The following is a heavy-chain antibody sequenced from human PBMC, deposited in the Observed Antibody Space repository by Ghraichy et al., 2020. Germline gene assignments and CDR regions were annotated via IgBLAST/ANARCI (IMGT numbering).Heavy chain of an antibody. CDR3: ARLGRAVTGVAFDH. J-gene: IGHJ4*02. CDR2: VYYTGTP. D-gene: IGHD6-19*01. CDR1: GGSISSSSYY. V-gene: IGHV4-39*02. Sequence: SETLSLTCSVSGGSISSSSYYWAWIRQPPGKGLEWIGRVYYTGTPYYNPSLKSGLTMFADTSRNHFSLRLNSVTAADTAVYYCARLGRAVTGVAFDHWGLGTLVTVSA.